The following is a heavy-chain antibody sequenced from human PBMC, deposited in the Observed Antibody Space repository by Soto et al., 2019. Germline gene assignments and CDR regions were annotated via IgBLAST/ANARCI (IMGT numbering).Heavy chain of an antibody. Sequence: QVQLQESGPGLVKPSETLSLTCTVSGGSISSYYWSWIRQPPGKGLEWIGYIYYSGITNYNPSLKSRVTISADPSKNQFSLKLSSVTAADTAVYYCARHLGFCSSGSCYPWFDPWGQGTLVTVSS. J-gene: IGHJ5*02. V-gene: IGHV4-59*08. CDR3: ARHLGFCSSGSCYPWFDP. CDR1: GGSISSYY. D-gene: IGHD2-2*01. CDR2: IYYSGIT.